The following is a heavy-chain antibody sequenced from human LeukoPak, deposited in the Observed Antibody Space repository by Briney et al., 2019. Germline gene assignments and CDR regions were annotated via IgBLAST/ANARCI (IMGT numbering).Heavy chain of an antibody. D-gene: IGHD5-24*01. CDR3: ARAWGYRDGYNYDY. CDR1: GGSISSYY. J-gene: IGHJ4*02. Sequence: PSETLSLTCTVSGGSISSYYWSWIRQPPGKGLEWIGYIYYSGSTNYNPSLKSRVTISVDTSKNQFSLKLSSVTAADTVVYYCARAWGYRDGYNYDYWGQGTPVTVSS. V-gene: IGHV4-59*01. CDR2: IYYSGST.